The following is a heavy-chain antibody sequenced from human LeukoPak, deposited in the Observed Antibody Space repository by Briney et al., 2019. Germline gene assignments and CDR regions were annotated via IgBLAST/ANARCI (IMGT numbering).Heavy chain of an antibody. CDR1: GFTFSSYA. V-gene: IGHV3-23*01. CDR3: AKATVGYGYYYYYMDV. CDR2: ISGSGGST. D-gene: IGHD5-12*01. J-gene: IGHJ6*03. Sequence: GGSLRLSCAASGFTFSSYAMSWVRLAPGKGLEWVSAISGSGGSTYYADSVKGRFTISRDNSKNTLYLQMNSLRAEDTAVYYCAKATVGYGYYYYYMDVWGKGTTVTVSS.